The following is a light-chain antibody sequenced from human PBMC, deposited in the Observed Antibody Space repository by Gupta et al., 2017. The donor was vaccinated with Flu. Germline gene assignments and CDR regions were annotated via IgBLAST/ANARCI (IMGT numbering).Light chain of an antibody. CDR2: GAS. J-gene: IGKJ2*01. Sequence: EIVFTQSPGTLSLSPGERATLSCRTSQSVSSSYLAWYQQKPGQAPRLLIYGASSSATGIPDRITGSWSGTDFTLTIIILEREDFAVYYSLQYCSSPSAFGQGTKLEIK. V-gene: IGKV3-20*01. CDR1: QSVSSSY. CDR3: LQYCSSPSA.